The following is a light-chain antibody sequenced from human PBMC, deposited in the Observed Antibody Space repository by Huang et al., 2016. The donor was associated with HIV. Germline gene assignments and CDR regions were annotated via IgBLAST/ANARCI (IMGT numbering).Light chain of an antibody. Sequence: EIVLTQSPGTLSLSPGERATLSCRANQSVSSGYLAWYQKRPGQAHRLLIFGVSTRATGIPDRFSGGGSGTDFTLTISRLEPEDFAVYYCQQYDSSPGTFGQGTKVEIK. CDR3: QQYDSSPGT. J-gene: IGKJ1*01. CDR1: QSVSSGY. V-gene: IGKV3-20*01. CDR2: GVS.